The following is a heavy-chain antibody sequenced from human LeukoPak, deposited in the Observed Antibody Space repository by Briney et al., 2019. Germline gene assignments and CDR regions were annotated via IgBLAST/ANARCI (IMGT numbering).Heavy chain of an antibody. D-gene: IGHD3-10*01. J-gene: IGHJ4*02. CDR2: ISSSGSTI. V-gene: IGHV3-48*03. CDR1: GFTFSSYE. Sequence: PGGSLRLSCAASGFTFSSYEMNWVRQAPGKGLEWVSYISSSGSTIYYADSVKGRFTIARNNAKNSLYLQMNSLRAEDTAVYYCARDARGYGSGSYSDYWGQGTLVTVSS. CDR3: ARDARGYGSGSYSDY.